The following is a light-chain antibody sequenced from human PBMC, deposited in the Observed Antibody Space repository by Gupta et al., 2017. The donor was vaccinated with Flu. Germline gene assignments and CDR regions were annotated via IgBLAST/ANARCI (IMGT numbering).Light chain of an antibody. CDR2: DAS. Sequence: PSPLSASVGDRVTITCQASADISNYLNWYQQKPGKAPKLLIYDASNLETGVPSRFSGSGSGTDFTFTISSLQPEDIATYYCQQDDNPPNTFGQGTRLEIK. V-gene: IGKV1-33*01. CDR3: QQDDNPPNT. J-gene: IGKJ5*01. CDR1: ADISNY.